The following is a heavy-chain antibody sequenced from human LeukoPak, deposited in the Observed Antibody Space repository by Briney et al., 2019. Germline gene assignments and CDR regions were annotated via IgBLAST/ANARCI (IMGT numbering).Heavy chain of an antibody. J-gene: IGHJ4*02. D-gene: IGHD4-17*01. V-gene: IGHV3-21*01. CDR2: ISSSSSYI. CDR3: APYDYGLNNVDY. CDR1: GFTFSSYS. Sequence: PGGSLRLSCAASGFTFSSYSMSWVRQAPAKGLEWVSSISSSSSYIYYADSVKGRFTISRDNAKNSLYLQMNSLRAEDTAVYYCAPYDYGLNNVDYWGQGTLVTVSS.